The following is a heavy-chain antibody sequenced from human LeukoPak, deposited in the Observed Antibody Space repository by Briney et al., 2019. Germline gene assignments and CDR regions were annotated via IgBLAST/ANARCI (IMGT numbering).Heavy chain of an antibody. Sequence: TGGSLRLSCAASGFTFSSYAMSWVRQAPGKGLEWVSAISGSGGSTYYADSVKGRFTISRDNSKNTVYLQASSLRAEDTAVYYCAKGDTSMAIYNWFDPWGQGTLVTVSS. V-gene: IGHV3-23*01. CDR1: GFTFSSYA. J-gene: IGHJ5*02. D-gene: IGHD5-18*01. CDR2: ISGSGGST. CDR3: AKGDTSMAIYNWFDP.